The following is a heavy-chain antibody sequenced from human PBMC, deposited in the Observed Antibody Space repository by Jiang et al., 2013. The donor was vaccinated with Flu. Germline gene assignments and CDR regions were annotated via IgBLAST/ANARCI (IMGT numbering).Heavy chain of an antibody. D-gene: IGHD3-22*01. CDR3: ARGPEDGTMIVVVNGGNYFDY. Sequence: GAEVKKPGSSVKVSCKASGGTFSSYAISWVRQAPGQGLEWMGGIIPILGIANYAQKFQGRVTITADKSTSTAYMELSSLRSEDTAVYYCARGPEDGTMIVVVNGGNYFDYWGQGTLVTVSS. CDR2: IIPILGIA. CDR1: GGTFSSYA. J-gene: IGHJ4*02. V-gene: IGHV1-69*10.